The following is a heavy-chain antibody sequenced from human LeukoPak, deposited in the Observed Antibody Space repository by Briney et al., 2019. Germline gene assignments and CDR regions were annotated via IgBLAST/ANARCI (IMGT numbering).Heavy chain of an antibody. J-gene: IGHJ6*03. CDR2: IYTSGST. CDR3: ARSVTMVRGVIKVHYMDV. CDR1: GGSIRSYY. D-gene: IGHD3-10*01. V-gene: IGHV4-4*07. Sequence: SETLSLTCTVSGGSIRSYYWSWIRQPAGKGLEWIGRIYTSGSTNYNPSLKSRVTISVDTSKNQFSLKLSSVTAADTAVYYCARSVTMVRGVIKVHYMDVWGKGTTVTISS.